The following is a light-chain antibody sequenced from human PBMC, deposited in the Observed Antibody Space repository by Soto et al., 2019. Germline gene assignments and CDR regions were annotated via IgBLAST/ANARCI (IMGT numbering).Light chain of an antibody. CDR2: DVT. CDR1: SSDVGSFNL. CDR3: CSYVGATTYV. J-gene: IGLJ1*01. Sequence: QSVLTQPASVSGSPGQSISISCTGGSSDVGSFNLVFWYQQFPGTAPKLLIYDVTKRPSGVSDRFSGSTSGSTASLTISGLQAEDEAEYYCCSYVGATTYVFGSGTKVTVL. V-gene: IGLV2-23*02.